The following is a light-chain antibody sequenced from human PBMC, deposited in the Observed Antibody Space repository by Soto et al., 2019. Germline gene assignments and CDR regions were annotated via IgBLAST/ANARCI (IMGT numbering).Light chain of an antibody. CDR2: DTT. J-gene: IGLJ1*01. V-gene: IGLV7-46*01. CDR3: LLAYNGPYV. Sequence: QALVTQAPSLTVSPGGTVTLTCGSSTGAVTNGHYPYWFQQKPGQAPRTLIYDTTNRHSWTPARFSGSLLGGKAALTLSGAQPEDEAEYYCLLAYNGPYVFGIGTKVTVL. CDR1: TGAVTNGHY.